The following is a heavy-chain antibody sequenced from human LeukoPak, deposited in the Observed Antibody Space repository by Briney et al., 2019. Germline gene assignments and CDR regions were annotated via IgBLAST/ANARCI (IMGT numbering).Heavy chain of an antibody. J-gene: IGHJ4*02. D-gene: IGHD3-3*01. V-gene: IGHV3-73*01. CDR2: IRSKANSYAT. CDR3: SGREDFWCGSGDY. CDR1: GFTFSGSA. Sequence: GGYLRLSCAASGFTFSGSAMHWVRQASGKGLEWVGRIRSKANSYATAYAASVKGRFTISRADSKNTAYLQMNSLKTEDTAVYYCSGREDFWCGSGDYWGQGTLVSVSS.